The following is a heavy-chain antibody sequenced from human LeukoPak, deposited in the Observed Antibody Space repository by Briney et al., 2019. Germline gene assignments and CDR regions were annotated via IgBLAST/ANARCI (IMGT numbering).Heavy chain of an antibody. V-gene: IGHV4-61*02. Sequence: PSQTLSLTCNVSGDSISSRRHYRSWSREPAGKGLEWIGRIYPSGSTNYNPSLKSRVTISLDTSKNQFSLTLRSVTAADTAVYYCARDGVVTMELDYWGQGTLVTVSS. J-gene: IGHJ4*02. D-gene: IGHD3-3*01. CDR3: ARDGVVTMELDY. CDR2: IYPSGST. CDR1: GDSISSRRHY.